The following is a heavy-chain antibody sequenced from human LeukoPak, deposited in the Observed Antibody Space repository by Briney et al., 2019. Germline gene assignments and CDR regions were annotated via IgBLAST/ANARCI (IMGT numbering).Heavy chain of an antibody. D-gene: IGHD5-18*01. Sequence: GGSLRLSCAASGYTFSSYSMNWVRQAPGKGLEWVSSISSSSSYIYYADSVKGRFTISRDNAKNSLYLQMNSLRAEDTAVYYCARDPLDTAMVNDYWGQGTLVTVSS. CDR2: ISSSSSYI. V-gene: IGHV3-21*01. J-gene: IGHJ4*02. CDR3: ARDPLDTAMVNDY. CDR1: GYTFSSYS.